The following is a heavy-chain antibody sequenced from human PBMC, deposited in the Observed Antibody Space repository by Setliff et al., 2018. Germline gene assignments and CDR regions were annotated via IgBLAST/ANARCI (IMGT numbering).Heavy chain of an antibody. D-gene: IGHD5-12*01. V-gene: IGHV1-69*04. CDR3: ARDQGYSGYGNCDF. CDR2: IIPMHHIA. J-gene: IGHJ4*02. CDR1: GVTFSNYD. Sequence: GASVKVSCKASGVTFSNYDITWVRQAPGQGLEWLGRIIPMHHIAKSSQKFQGRVTVTADKSTSTAYMELSSLRSEDTAVYFCARDQGYSGYGNCDFWGQGTLVTVS.